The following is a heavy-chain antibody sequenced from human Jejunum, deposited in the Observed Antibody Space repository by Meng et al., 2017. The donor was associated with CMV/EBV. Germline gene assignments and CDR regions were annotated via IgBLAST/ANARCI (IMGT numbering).Heavy chain of an antibody. V-gene: IGHV1-46*04. J-gene: IGHJ5*02. Sequence: YFMHWVRPAPGPGLEWMGIINPSSGSTTYARKLQGRVTMTRDPSTSTFYMELSSPTSEDTAVYFCSRGPYYYESSGYYGGQSNWFDPWGQGTQVTVSS. CDR1: YF. CDR2: INPSSGST. D-gene: IGHD3-22*01. CDR3: SRGPYYYESSGYYGGQSNWFDP.